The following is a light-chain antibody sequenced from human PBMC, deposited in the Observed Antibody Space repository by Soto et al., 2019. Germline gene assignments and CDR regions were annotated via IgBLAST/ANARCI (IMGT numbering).Light chain of an antibody. J-gene: IGLJ1*01. V-gene: IGLV1-47*02. CDR1: DSNIGSNS. CDR3: AAWDASLSACV. CDR2: YNN. Sequence: QSVLTQPPSASGTAGQVVTISCSGGDSNIGSNSVYWYQHLPRMAPKLLIYYNNQRPSGVPDRFSGSRSGTSASLAIVGLRSEDDAVYSCAAWDASLSACVFGNGTKLTVL.